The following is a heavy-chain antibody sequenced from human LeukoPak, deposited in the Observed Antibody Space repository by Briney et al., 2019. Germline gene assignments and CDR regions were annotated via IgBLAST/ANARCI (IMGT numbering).Heavy chain of an antibody. CDR1: GYTFTSNY. J-gene: IGHJ2*01. D-gene: IGHD3-22*01. CDR3: ARDRGKVVIGTYWYFDL. CDR2: INPSGGGA. V-gene: IGHV1-46*01. Sequence: ASVKVSCKASGYTFTSNYLHWLRQAPGQGLEWMGIINPSGGGASYAQKFQGRVTMTTDTSTSTIYMELSSLRSEDTAVYYCARDRGKVVIGTYWYFDLWGRGTLVTVSS.